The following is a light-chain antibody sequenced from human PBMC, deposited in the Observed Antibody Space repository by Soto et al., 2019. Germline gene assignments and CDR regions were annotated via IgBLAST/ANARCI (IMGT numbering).Light chain of an antibody. J-gene: IGKJ5*01. CDR2: DAS. Sequence: DIQMTQSPSTLSASVGDRVTITCRASQSISGWLAWYQQKPGKAPNLLIYDASSLESGVPSRFSGSGSGTEFTLTISSLQPADFATYYRQHYNSYPITFGQGTRLEIK. V-gene: IGKV1-5*01. CDR1: QSISGW. CDR3: QHYNSYPIT.